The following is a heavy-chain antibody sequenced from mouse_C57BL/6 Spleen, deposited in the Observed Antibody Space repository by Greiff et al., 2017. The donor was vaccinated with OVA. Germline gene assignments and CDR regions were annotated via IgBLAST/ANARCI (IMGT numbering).Heavy chain of an antibody. D-gene: IGHD1-1*01. Sequence: QVQLQQSGAELVRPGASVKLSCKASGYTFTDYYINWVKQRPGQGLEWIARIYPGSGNTYYNEKFKGKATLTAEKSSSTAYMQLSSLTSEDSAVYFCARSRGSSHYFDYWGQGTTLTVSS. CDR1: GYTFTDYY. CDR3: ARSRGSSHYFDY. V-gene: IGHV1-76*01. J-gene: IGHJ2*01. CDR2: IYPGSGNT.